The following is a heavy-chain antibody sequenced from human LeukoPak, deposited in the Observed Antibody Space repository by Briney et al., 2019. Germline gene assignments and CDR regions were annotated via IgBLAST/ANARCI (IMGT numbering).Heavy chain of an antibody. CDR3: ARDPDTIFGVVIEYYYGMDV. J-gene: IGHJ6*02. V-gene: IGHV3-33*01. CDR1: GFTFSSYG. Sequence: GGSLRLSCAASGFTFSSYGMHWGRQAPGKGLEWVAVIWYDGSNKYYADSVKGRFTISRDNSKNTLYLQMNSLRAEDTAVYYCARDPDTIFGVVIEYYYGMDVWGQGTTVTVSS. D-gene: IGHD3-3*01. CDR2: IWYDGSNK.